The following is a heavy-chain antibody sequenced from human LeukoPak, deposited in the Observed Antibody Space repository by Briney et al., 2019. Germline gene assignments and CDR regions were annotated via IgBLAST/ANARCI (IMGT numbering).Heavy chain of an antibody. V-gene: IGHV1-69*13. D-gene: IGHD3-10*01. CDR2: INRIFGTA. J-gene: IGHJ6*02. CDR1: GGTFSSYA. Sequence: SVKVSCKASGGTFSSYAISWVRQAPGQGLEWMGGINRIFGTANYAQKFQSRVTITADESTSTAYMELSSLRSEDTAVYYCAIRAITMVRGASMDVWGQGTTVTVSS. CDR3: AIRAITMVRGASMDV.